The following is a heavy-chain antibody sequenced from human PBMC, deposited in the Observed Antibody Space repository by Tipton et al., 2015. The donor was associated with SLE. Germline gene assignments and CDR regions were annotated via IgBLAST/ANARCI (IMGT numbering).Heavy chain of an antibody. Sequence: LRLSCTVSGGSIRSDDYYWTWIRQHPGKGLEWIGYVFASGTTYYNPSLKGRLSLPLDTSQNQLSLKLSSVTSADTAVYYCARYFYDSSGVCLFDFWGQGTLVTVSS. CDR2: VFASGTT. CDR3: ARYFYDSSGVCLFDF. J-gene: IGHJ4*02. CDR1: GGSIRSDDYY. D-gene: IGHD3-22*01. V-gene: IGHV4-31*02.